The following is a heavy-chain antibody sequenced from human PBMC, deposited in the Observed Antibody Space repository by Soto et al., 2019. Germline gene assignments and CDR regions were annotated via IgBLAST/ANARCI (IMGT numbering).Heavy chain of an antibody. CDR2: TRHDGSNT. J-gene: IGHJ4*02. Sequence: QVQLVESGGGVVQPGRSLRLSCAASGFTFSGYGMHWVRQAPGKGLEWVAITRHDGSNTYYADSVRGRFTFSRDNSKKTLYLQMDSLRAEDTAVYYCARDGVGATTFFGYFDYWGQGTLVTVSS. D-gene: IGHD1-26*01. CDR1: GFTFSGYG. CDR3: ARDGVGATTFFGYFDY. V-gene: IGHV3-33*01.